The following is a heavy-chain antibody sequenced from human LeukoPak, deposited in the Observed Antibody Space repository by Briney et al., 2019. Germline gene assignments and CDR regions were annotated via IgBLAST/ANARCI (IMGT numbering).Heavy chain of an antibody. CDR1: GFTFSSYS. D-gene: IGHD2-15*01. Sequence: PGGSLRLSCAASGFTFSSYSMNWVRQAPGKGLEWVSSISSSGSYIYYADSVKGRFTISRDNSKHTLYLQMNSLRDEDTAVYYCAGGLLGCRGGSCYPTDYWGQGTLVTVSS. V-gene: IGHV3-21*01. CDR3: AGGLLGCRGGSCYPTDY. CDR2: ISSSGSYI. J-gene: IGHJ4*02.